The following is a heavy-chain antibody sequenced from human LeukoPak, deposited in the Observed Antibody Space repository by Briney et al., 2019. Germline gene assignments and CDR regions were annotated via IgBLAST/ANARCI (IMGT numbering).Heavy chain of an antibody. D-gene: IGHD6-13*01. Sequence: PGGSLRLSCAASGFTFRSYAMSWVRQAPGKGLEWVLAISGSGTSTYYADSVKGRFTISRDNSKNTVYLQMNSLRAEDTALYYCAVAANKNDGFDVWGQGTMLTVSS. CDR2: ISGSGTST. CDR1: GFTFRSYA. V-gene: IGHV3-23*01. J-gene: IGHJ3*01. CDR3: AVAANKNDGFDV.